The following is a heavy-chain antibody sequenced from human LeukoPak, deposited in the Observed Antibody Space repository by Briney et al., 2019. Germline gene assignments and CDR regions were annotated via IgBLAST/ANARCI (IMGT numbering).Heavy chain of an antibody. D-gene: IGHD4-23*01. CDR2: IYYSGTT. J-gene: IGHJ5*02. CDR3: AGYGGNSLWFDP. CDR1: GGSISNSISF. V-gene: IGHV4-39*07. Sequence: SKTLSLTCSVSGGSISNSISFWGWIRQPPGKGLEWIASIYYSGTTYYNPSLQSRVTISVHTPKNQFSLKLTSVTAADTAVYYCAGYGGNSLWFDPWGQGTLVTVSS.